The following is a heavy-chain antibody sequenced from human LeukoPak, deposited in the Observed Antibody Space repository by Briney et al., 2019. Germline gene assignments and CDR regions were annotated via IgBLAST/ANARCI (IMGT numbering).Heavy chain of an antibody. CDR2: INPNSGGT. J-gene: IGHJ4*02. Sequence: ASVKVSCKASGYTFTGYYMHRVRQAPGQGLEWMGWINPNSGGTNYAQKFQGRVTMTRDTSISTAYMELSRLRSDDTAVYYCARGLRGYSYGYHYWGQGTLVTVSS. D-gene: IGHD5-18*01. CDR3: ARGLRGYSYGYHY. V-gene: IGHV1-2*02. CDR1: GYTFTGYY.